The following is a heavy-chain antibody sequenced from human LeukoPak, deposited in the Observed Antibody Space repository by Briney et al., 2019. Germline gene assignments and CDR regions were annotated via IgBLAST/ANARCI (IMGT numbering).Heavy chain of an antibody. V-gene: IGHV3-74*01. CDR2: INSDGSST. Sequence: PGGSLRLSCAASGFTFSSHWMHWVRQAPGKRLVWVSHINSDGSSTSYADSVKGRFSISRDNAKNTVYLQMNSLRAEDTAVYYCARARGNNYGFFDYWGQGILVTVSS. CDR1: GFTFSSHW. CDR3: ARARGNNYGFFDY. J-gene: IGHJ4*02. D-gene: IGHD3/OR15-3a*01.